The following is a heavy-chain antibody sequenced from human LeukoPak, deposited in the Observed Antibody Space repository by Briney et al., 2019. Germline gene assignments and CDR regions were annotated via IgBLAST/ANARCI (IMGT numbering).Heavy chain of an antibody. J-gene: IGHJ4*02. V-gene: IGHV3-23*01. D-gene: IGHD3-22*01. CDR1: GFTFSSYA. CDR3: TRQDSRGYYYDSRGFDY. CDR2: ISGSGGST. Sequence: GGSLRLSCAAPGFTFSSYAMSWVRQAPGKGLEWVSAISGSGGSTYYADSAKGRFTISRDNSKNTLNLQMNSLRVDDTAVYYCTRQDSRGYYYDSRGFDYWGQGTLVTVSS.